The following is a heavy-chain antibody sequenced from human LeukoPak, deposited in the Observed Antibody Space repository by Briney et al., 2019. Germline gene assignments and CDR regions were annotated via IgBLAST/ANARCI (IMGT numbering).Heavy chain of an antibody. CDR1: GFTFSTYA. CDR3: VKGPCSGGSCYFDY. J-gene: IGHJ4*02. D-gene: IGHD2-15*01. V-gene: IGHV3-64D*06. Sequence: GGSLRLSCSASGFTFSTYAMHWVRQAPGKGLEYVSTINSNGRTTYYADSVKGRFTISRDNSKNTVYLQMSSLRDQDTAVYYCVKGPCSGGSCYFDYWGQGTLVTVSS. CDR2: INSNGRTT.